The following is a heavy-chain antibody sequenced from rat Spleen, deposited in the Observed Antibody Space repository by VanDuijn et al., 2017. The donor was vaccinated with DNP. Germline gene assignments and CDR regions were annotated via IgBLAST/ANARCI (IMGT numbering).Heavy chain of an antibody. V-gene: IGHV5-7*01. CDR3: ARHDDYFDY. CDR2: IIYDGSRT. CDR1: GFTFSDYY. J-gene: IGHJ2*01. Sequence: EVQLVESGGGLVQPGRSLKLSCAASGFTFSDYYMAWVRQAPKKGLEGVATIIYDGSRTYYPDSMKGRFTISRDDAKSSLYLQMDSLRSEDTATYYCARHDDYFDYWGQGVMVTVSS.